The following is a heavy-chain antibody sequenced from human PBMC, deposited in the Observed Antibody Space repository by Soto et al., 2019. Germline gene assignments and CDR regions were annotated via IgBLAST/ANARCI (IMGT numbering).Heavy chain of an antibody. CDR2: ISYDGSNK. Sequence: QVQLVESGGGVVQPGRSLRLSCAASGFTFSSYGMHWVRQAPGKGLEWVAVISYDGSNKYYADSVKGRFTISRDNSKNTLYLQMNSLRAEDTAVYYCAKDLWPARSVAGTNYYYGMDVWGQGTTVTVSS. CDR1: GFTFSSYG. V-gene: IGHV3-30*18. CDR3: AKDLWPARSVAGTNYYYGMDV. J-gene: IGHJ6*02. D-gene: IGHD6-19*01.